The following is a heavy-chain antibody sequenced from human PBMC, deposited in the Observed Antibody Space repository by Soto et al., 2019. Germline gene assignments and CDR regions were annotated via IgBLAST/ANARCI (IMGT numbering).Heavy chain of an antibody. CDR2: IYPGDSDT. J-gene: IGHJ6*02. V-gene: IGHV5-51*01. D-gene: IGHD6-6*01. Sequence: GESLKISCKGSGYSFTSYWIGWVRQMPGKGLEWMGIIYPGDSDTRYSPSFQGQVTISADKSISTAYLQWSSLKASDTAMYYCARHRSSIAARPDLYYYGMDVWGQGTTVTVSS. CDR1: GYSFTSYW. CDR3: ARHRSSIAARPDLYYYGMDV.